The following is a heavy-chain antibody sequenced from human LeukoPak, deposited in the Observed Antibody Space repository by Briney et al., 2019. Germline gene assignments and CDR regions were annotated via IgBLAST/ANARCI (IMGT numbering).Heavy chain of an antibody. D-gene: IGHD6-13*01. V-gene: IGHV4-39*01. Sequence: SETLSLTCTVSGGSISSGDHYWGWIRQPPGKGLEWIGRIYYRGNTYYNPSLKSRVTISVDTSKNQFSLKLSSVAAADTAVYYCARRGISQGYYMDVWGKGTTVTISS. CDR2: IYYRGNT. CDR1: GGSISSGDHY. J-gene: IGHJ6*03. CDR3: ARRGISQGYYMDV.